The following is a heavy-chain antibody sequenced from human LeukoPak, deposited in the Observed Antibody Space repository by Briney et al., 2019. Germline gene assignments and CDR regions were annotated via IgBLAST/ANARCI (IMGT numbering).Heavy chain of an antibody. D-gene: IGHD3-22*01. V-gene: IGHV3-21*01. Sequence: GGSLRLSCAASGFTFSSYWMSWVRQAPGKGLEWVSSISSSSSYIYYADSVKGRFTISRDNAKNSLYLQMNSLRAEDTAVYYCARSSGYYFGFDYWGQGTLVTVSS. CDR1: GFTFSSYW. CDR2: ISSSSSYI. CDR3: ARSSGYYFGFDY. J-gene: IGHJ4*02.